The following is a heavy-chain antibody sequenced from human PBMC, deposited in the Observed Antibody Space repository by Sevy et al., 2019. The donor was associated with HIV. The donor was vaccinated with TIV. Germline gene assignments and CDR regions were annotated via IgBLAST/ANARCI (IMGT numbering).Heavy chain of an antibody. V-gene: IGHV4-59*01. D-gene: IGHD6-19*01. CDR3: ARASGWYMEDY. Sequence: SETLSLTCTVSGGSISSYYWSWIRQPPGKELEWIGYIYYSGSTNYNPSLKSRVTISVDTSKNQFSLKLSSVTAADTAVYYCARASGWYMEDYWGQGTLVTVSS. J-gene: IGHJ4*02. CDR2: IYYSGST. CDR1: GGSISSYY.